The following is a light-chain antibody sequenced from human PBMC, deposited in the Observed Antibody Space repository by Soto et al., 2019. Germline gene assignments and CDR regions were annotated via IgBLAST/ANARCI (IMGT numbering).Light chain of an antibody. CDR1: SSDIGGYIY. CDR3: SSYASSSSLRV. J-gene: IGLJ3*02. CDR2: EVS. Sequence: QSALTQPASVSASPGQSITISCTGTSSDIGGYIYVSWYQHHPGKAPRLMIYEVSNRPSGVSNRFSGSKSGNTASLTISGLQAEDEGDYYCSSYASSSSLRVFGGGTKLTVL. V-gene: IGLV2-14*01.